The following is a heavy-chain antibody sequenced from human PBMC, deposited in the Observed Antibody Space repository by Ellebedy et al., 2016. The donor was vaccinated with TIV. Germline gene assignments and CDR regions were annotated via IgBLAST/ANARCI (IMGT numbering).Heavy chain of an antibody. Sequence: GGSLRLSCAVSGFTFSDTWMSWVRQAPGKGLEWVGRIKSKTDSGTRDFAAPVKGRFLTSRDDSKNTLYLQMSSLRTDDTAVYYCSAGTGKSDFDHWGQGTLVTVSS. CDR3: SAGTGKSDFDH. J-gene: IGHJ4*02. CDR2: IKSKTDSGTR. V-gene: IGHV3-15*01. D-gene: IGHD7-27*01. CDR1: GFTFSDTW.